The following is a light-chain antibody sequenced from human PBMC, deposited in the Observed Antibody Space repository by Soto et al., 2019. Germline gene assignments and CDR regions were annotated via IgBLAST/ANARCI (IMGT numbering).Light chain of an antibody. Sequence: EIVLTQSPGTLSLSPGERATLSCSASQSVSGSYLAWYQQIFGQAPRLLISGASSRATGIPDRFSGSGSGTDFTLTISSLEPEDFAVYYCQQRSNWPPITFGQGTRLEIK. CDR2: GAS. V-gene: IGKV3D-20*02. CDR1: QSVSGSY. CDR3: QQRSNWPPIT. J-gene: IGKJ5*01.